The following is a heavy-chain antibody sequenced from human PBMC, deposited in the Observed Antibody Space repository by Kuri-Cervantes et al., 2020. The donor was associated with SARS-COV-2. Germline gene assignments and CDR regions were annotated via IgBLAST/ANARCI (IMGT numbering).Heavy chain of an antibody. CDR3: AIGDSSSPHDAFDI. Sequence: GESLKISCAASGFTVSSNYMNWVRQAPGKGLEWVSYISSSGSTIYYADSVKGRFTISRDNAKNSLYLQMNSLRAEDTAVYYCAIGDSSSPHDAFDIWGQGTMVTVSS. CDR1: GFTVSSNY. D-gene: IGHD6-6*01. J-gene: IGHJ3*02. V-gene: IGHV3-11*04. CDR2: ISSSGSTI.